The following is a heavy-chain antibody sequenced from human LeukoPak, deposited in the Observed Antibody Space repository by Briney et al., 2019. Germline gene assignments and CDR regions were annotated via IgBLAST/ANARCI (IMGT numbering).Heavy chain of an antibody. CDR2: IYYSGST. V-gene: IGHV4-39*01. D-gene: IGHD3-3*01. J-gene: IGHJ4*02. CDR1: GGSISSSSYY. Sequence: SETLSLTCTVSGGSISSSSYYWGWIRQPPGKGLEWIGSIYYSGSTYYNPSLKSRVTISVDTSKNQFSLKLSSVTAADTAVYYCARANYDFYDFDYWGQGTLVTVSS. CDR3: ARANYDFYDFDY.